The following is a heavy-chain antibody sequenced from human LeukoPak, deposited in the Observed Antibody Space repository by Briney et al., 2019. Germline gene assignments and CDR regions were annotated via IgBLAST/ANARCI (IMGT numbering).Heavy chain of an antibody. CDR2: VYHSGST. CDR1: GDSMSSSY. Sequence: SETLSLTCTVSGDSMSSSYWSWIRQPPGKGPEWIGSVYHSGSTNYSPSLKSRVSISIDTSKNQFSLKLSSVTAADTAVYYCAREPGYSSNWYDYWGQGTLVTVSS. V-gene: IGHV4-59*12. D-gene: IGHD6-13*01. CDR3: AREPGYSSNWYDY. J-gene: IGHJ4*02.